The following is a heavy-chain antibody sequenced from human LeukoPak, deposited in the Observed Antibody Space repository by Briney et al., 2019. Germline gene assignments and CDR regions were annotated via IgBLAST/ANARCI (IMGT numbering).Heavy chain of an antibody. CDR1: GYTFTSYD. J-gene: IGHJ4*02. CDR2: MNPNSGNT. V-gene: IGHV1-8*01. Sequence: GASVKVSCKASGYTFTSYDINWVRQATGQGLEWMGWMNPNSGNTGYAQKFQGRVTMTRNTSISTAYVELSSLRSEDTAVYYCARGSEPSFRWNPDYWGQGTLVTVSS. D-gene: IGHD1-1*01. CDR3: ARGSEPSFRWNPDY.